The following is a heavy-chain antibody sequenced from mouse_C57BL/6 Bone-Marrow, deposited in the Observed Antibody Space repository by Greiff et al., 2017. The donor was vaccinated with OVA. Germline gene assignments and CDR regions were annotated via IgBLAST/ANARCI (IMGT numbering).Heavy chain of an antibody. Sequence: VQLQQSGPGLVQPSQSLSITCTVSGFSLTSYGVHWVRQPPGKGLEWLGVIWSGGSTDYNAAFISRLSISKDNSKSQVFFKMNSLQADDTAIYYCAKNFGSSPVRYAMDYWGQGTSVTVSS. CDR2: IWSGGST. J-gene: IGHJ4*01. V-gene: IGHV2-4*01. D-gene: IGHD1-1*01. CDR3: AKNFGSSPVRYAMDY. CDR1: GFSLTSYG.